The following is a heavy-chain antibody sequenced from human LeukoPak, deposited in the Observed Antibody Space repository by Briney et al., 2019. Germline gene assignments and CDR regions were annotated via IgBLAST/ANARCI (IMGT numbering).Heavy chain of an antibody. CDR2: IIPILGIA. CDR3: ARGQSGWKEFDY. D-gene: IGHD1-1*01. CDR1: GGTFSSYT. J-gene: IGHJ4*02. V-gene: IGHV1-69*02. Sequence: SVKVSCKASGGTFSSYTISWVRQAPGQGLEWMGRIIPILGIANYAQKFQGRVTITANKSTSTAYMELSSLRSEDTAVYYCARGQSGWKEFDYWGQGTLVTVSS.